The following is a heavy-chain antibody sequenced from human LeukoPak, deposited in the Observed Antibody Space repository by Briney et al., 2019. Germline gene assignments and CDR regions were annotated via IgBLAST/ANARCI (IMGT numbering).Heavy chain of an antibody. J-gene: IGHJ3*01. CDR1: RITFGHHA. CDR2: IFDSGAPS. V-gene: IGHV3-23*01. Sequence: GGSLRLSCVASRITFGHHAMNWVRQAPGKGLEWVSSIFDSGAPSYYSDSVKGRFTISRDNSRDTFYLQMENLRAEDSATYYCTKAVGGGRDAYDVWGQGTGVIVSS. CDR3: TKAVGGGRDAYDV. D-gene: IGHD3-16*01.